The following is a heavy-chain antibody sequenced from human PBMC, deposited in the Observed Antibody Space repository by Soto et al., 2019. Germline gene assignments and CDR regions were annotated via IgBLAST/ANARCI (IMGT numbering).Heavy chain of an antibody. J-gene: IGHJ5*02. CDR1: GFTVSSNY. Sequence: EVQLVESGGGLVQPGGSLRLSCAASGFTVSSNYMSWVRQAPGKGLGWVSVIYSGGSTYYADSVKGRFTISRDNSKNTLYLQMNSLRAEDTAVYYCARSRWIKLQSWFDPWGQGTLVTVSS. CDR3: ARSRWIKLQSWFDP. D-gene: IGHD4-4*01. V-gene: IGHV3-66*01. CDR2: IYSGGST.